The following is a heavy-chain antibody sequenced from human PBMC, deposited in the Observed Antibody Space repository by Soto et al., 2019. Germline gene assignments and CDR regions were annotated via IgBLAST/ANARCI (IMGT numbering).Heavy chain of an antibody. CDR3: ARDRGSGSYYPYYYYAMDV. CDR1: GGSIISNSYY. D-gene: IGHD3-10*01. V-gene: IGHV4-39*07. Sequence: SETLSLTCAVSGGSIISNSYYWGWIRQPPGQGLEWIASIFHSGSTYYNPSLKSRVTMSVDTSKNQFSLELRSVTAADTAVYFCARDRGSGSYYPYYYYAMDVWGQGTTVT. J-gene: IGHJ6*02. CDR2: IFHSGST.